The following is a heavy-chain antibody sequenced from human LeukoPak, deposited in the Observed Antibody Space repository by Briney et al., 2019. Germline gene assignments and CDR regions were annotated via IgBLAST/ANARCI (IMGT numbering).Heavy chain of an antibody. V-gene: IGHV5-51*01. D-gene: IGHD6-19*01. CDR2: IYPGDSDT. J-gene: IGHJ4*02. CDR3: VRQDGSGSYYFDY. CDR1: GYTFSIYW. Sequence: GESLKISCKGSGYTFSIYWIGWVRQMPGKGLEWIGVIYPGDSDTRYSPSFQGQVTISVDKSISSAYLQWSGLKASDTAMYYCVRQDGSGSYYFDYWGQGTLVTVST.